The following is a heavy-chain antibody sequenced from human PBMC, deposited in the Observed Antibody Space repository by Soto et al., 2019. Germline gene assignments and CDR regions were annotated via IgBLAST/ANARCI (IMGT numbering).Heavy chain of an antibody. J-gene: IGHJ4*02. D-gene: IGHD1-1*01. V-gene: IGHV4-39*01. Sequence: PSQTLCLSYTVAEGSSGNNSCYCDCIQQPPGKGLEWIASSHYTGSTYYNSSLKSRVATPVATSTNQFTLKLTSVTAADTAVYYCARHAPNFSCDECWGQGIVVTGS. CDR2: SHYTGST. CDR1: EGSSGNNSCY. CDR3: ARHAPNFSCDEC.